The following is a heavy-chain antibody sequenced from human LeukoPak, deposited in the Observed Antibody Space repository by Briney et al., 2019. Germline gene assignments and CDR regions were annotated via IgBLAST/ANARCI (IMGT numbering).Heavy chain of an antibody. Sequence: GGSLRLSCAASGFTASSHYVSWVRQAPGKGLECLSVIYSGGTTYYADSVKGRLTISRDNTKNTMYIQMNSLRAEDTAVYYCARHDNWAGWFDPWGHGTLVTVSS. J-gene: IGHJ5*02. CDR1: GFTASSHY. D-gene: IGHD3-16*01. V-gene: IGHV3-66*04. CDR2: IYSGGTT. CDR3: ARHDNWAGWFDP.